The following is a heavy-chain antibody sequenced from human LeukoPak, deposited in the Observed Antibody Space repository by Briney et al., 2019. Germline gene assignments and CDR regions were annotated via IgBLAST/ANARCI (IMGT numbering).Heavy chain of an antibody. J-gene: IGHJ4*02. Sequence: ASVKVSCKASGYTFTSYGISWVRQAPGQGLEWMGWISAYNGNTNYAQKLQGRVTMTTDTSTSTAYMELRSLRSDDTAVYYCASQYYYDSSGQYSSVDYWGQGTLVTVSS. CDR2: ISAYNGNT. CDR3: ASQYYYDSSGQYSSVDY. D-gene: IGHD3-22*01. V-gene: IGHV1-18*01. CDR1: GYTFTSYG.